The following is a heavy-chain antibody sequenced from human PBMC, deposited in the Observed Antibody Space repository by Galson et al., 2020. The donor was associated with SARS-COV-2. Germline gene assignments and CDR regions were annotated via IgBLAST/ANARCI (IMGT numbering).Heavy chain of an antibody. CDR3: AREASADYDDYVYWFDP. Sequence: ASVKVSCKASGYTFTGYYMHWVRQAPGQGLEWMGWINPNSGGTNYAQKFQGRVTMTRDTSISTAYMELSRLRSDDTAVYYCAREASADYDDYVYWFDPWGQGTLVTVSS. V-gene: IGHV1-2*02. CDR1: GYTFTGYY. J-gene: IGHJ5*02. CDR2: INPNSGGT. D-gene: IGHD4-17*01.